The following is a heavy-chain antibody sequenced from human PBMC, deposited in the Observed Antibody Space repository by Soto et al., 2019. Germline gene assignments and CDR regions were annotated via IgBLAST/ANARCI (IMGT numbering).Heavy chain of an antibody. CDR1: GFSFDDYG. D-gene: IGHD1-26*01. CDR2: LNWNGGST. CDR3: ARGGATARNYFYMDV. Sequence: EVQLVESGGGVVRPGGSLRLSCAASGFSFDDYGMSWVRQAPGKVLEWVSGLNWNGGSTGYADSVRGRFTISRDNAKNSLYLQMNSLRAEDTALYHCARGGATARNYFYMDVWGKGTTVTVSS. V-gene: IGHV3-20*01. J-gene: IGHJ6*03.